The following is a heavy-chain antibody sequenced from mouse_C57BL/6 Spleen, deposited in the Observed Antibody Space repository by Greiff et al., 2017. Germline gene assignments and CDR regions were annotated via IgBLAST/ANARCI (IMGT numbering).Heavy chain of an antibody. D-gene: IGHD1-1*01. Sequence: QVQLQQPGAELVKPGASVKMSCKASGYTFTSYWINWVKQRPGPGLEWIGDIYPGSGSTNYNEKLKSKATLTVDTSSSTAYMQLSSLTSEDSAVYYCLITTVEDYAMDYWGQGTSVTVSS. V-gene: IGHV1-55*01. CDR1: GYTFTSYW. CDR3: LITTVEDYAMDY. CDR2: IYPGSGST. J-gene: IGHJ4*01.